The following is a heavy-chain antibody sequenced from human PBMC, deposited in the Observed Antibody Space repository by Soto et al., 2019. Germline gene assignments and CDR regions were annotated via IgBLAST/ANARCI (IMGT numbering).Heavy chain of an antibody. CDR2: IWYDGNNK. J-gene: IGHJ4*02. Sequence: LRLSCAASGFTFSNYGMHWVRQAPGKGLEWVAVIWYDGNNKYYADSVKGRFTISRDNSNNTLYVQMTSLRAEDTAVYYCARGLHSLFDYWGQGTLGTVSS. CDR3: ARGLHSLFDY. V-gene: IGHV3-33*01. D-gene: IGHD2-21*01. CDR1: GFTFSNYG.